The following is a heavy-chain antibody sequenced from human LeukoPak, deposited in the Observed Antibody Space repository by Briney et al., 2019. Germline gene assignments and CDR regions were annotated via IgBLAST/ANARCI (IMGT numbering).Heavy chain of an antibody. J-gene: IGHJ4*02. Sequence: ASVKVSCKACGYSFTSYGLSWVRQAPGQGLEWMGWISAYNGNTNYVQKLQGRVTMTTDTSTSTAYMELRSLRSDDTAVYYCAREGGGTPYYFDSWGQGTLVTVSS. CDR2: ISAYNGNT. D-gene: IGHD1-14*01. CDR3: AREGGGTPYYFDS. V-gene: IGHV1-18*01. CDR1: GYSFTSYG.